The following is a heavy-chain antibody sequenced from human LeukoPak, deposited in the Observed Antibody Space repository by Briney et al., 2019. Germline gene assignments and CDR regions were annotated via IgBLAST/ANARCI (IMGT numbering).Heavy chain of an antibody. CDR3: ARGRHYYDSSVNY. CDR1: GYTFTGYY. D-gene: IGHD3-22*01. Sequence: VASVKVSCKASGYTFTGYYMHWVRQAPGQGFEWMGWINPNSGGTNYAQKFQGRVTMTRDTSISTAYMELSRLRSDDTAVYYCARGRHYYDSSVNYWGQGTLVTVSS. J-gene: IGHJ4*02. V-gene: IGHV1-2*02. CDR2: INPNSGGT.